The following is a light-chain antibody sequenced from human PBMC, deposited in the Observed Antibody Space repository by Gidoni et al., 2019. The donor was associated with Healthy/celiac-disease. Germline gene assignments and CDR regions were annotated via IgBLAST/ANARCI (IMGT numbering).Light chain of an antibody. CDR3: QQRSNWPPSWT. V-gene: IGKV3-11*01. J-gene: IGKJ1*01. Sequence: EIVFTQSPATLSLSPGERATLSCRARQSVSSYLAWYQQKPGQAPRLLIYDASNRATGIPARFSGSGSGTDFTLTISSLEPEDFAVYYCQQRSNWPPSWTFGQGTKVEIK. CDR1: QSVSSY. CDR2: DAS.